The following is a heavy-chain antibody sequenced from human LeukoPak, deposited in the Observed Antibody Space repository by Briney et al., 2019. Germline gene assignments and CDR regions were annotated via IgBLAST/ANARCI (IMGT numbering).Heavy chain of an antibody. CDR2: INPNSGGT. Sequence: EASVKVSCTASGYTFTSYYMHWVRQAPGQGLEWMGWINPNSGGTNYAQKFQGRVTMTRDTSISTAYMELSRLRSDDTAVYYCARDLDYGDFAGGYWGQGTLVTVSS. V-gene: IGHV1-2*02. CDR3: ARDLDYGDFAGGY. CDR1: GYTFTSYY. J-gene: IGHJ4*02. D-gene: IGHD4-17*01.